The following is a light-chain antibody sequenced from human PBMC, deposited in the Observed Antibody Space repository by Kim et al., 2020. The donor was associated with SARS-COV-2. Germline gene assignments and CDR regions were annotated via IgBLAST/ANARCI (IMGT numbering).Light chain of an antibody. J-gene: IGLJ2*01. Sequence: VTTACPRSSGSIASNYIPWYQQRPDSAPTEVLFEDNQRPPGVPARFSGSIDRSSNSASLTISGLKTEDEAVYYCQSFDTNIPVVFGGGTKLTVL. CDR2: EDN. CDR3: QSFDTNIPVV. V-gene: IGLV6-57*03. CDR1: SGSIASNY.